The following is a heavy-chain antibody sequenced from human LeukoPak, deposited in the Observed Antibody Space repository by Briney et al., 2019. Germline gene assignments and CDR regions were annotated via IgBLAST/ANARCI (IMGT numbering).Heavy chain of an antibody. D-gene: IGHD3-10*01. V-gene: IGHV3-48*04. CDR1: GFTFSSYS. CDR3: ARASYYGSGSYPDY. CDR2: ISSSSSTI. Sequence: GGSLRLSCAASGFTFSSYSMNWVRQAPGKGLEGVSYISSSSSTIYYADSVKGRFTISRDNAKNSLYLQMNSLRAEDTAVYYCARASYYGSGSYPDYWGQGTLVTVSS. J-gene: IGHJ4*02.